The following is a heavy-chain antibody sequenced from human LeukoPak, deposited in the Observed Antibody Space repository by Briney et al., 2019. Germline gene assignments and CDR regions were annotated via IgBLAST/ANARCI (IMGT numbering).Heavy chain of an antibody. Sequence: ASETLSLTCTVSGGAIRSHYWNWIRQPAGKGLEWIGRIYSSGYTNDNPFLKSRITMSVDMSKNQFSLRLNSVTAADTAVYYCARGEHSVDSWGQGTLVTVSS. V-gene: IGHV4-4*07. J-gene: IGHJ4*02. CDR1: GGAIRSHY. CDR2: IYSSGYT. CDR3: ARGEHSVDS. D-gene: IGHD1/OR15-1a*01.